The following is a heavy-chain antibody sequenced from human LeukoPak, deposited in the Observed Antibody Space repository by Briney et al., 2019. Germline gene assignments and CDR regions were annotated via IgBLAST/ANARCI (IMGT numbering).Heavy chain of an antibody. V-gene: IGHV1-69*05. D-gene: IGHD2-2*01. Sequence: ASVKVSCKASGGTFSSYAISWVRQAPGQGLEWMGGIIPIFGTANYAQKFQGRVTITTDESTSTAYMELSSLRSEDTAVYYCARMEGYCSSTSCYGWFDPWGQGTLVTVSS. CDR1: GGTFSSYA. J-gene: IGHJ5*02. CDR3: ARMEGYCSSTSCYGWFDP. CDR2: IIPIFGTA.